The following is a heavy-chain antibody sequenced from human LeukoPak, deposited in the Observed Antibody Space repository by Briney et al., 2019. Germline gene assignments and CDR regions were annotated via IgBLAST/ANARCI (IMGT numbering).Heavy chain of an antibody. CDR3: ARAPTYYYDSSGPDAFDI. Sequence: GGSLRLSCAASGFTFTNYWMSWVRQAPGKGLELVANIKQDGSEKYYVDSVKGRFTISRDNAKNSLYLQMNSLRAEDTAVYYCARAPTYYYDSSGPDAFDIWGQGTMVTVSS. D-gene: IGHD3-22*01. J-gene: IGHJ3*02. CDR1: GFTFTNYW. CDR2: IKQDGSEK. V-gene: IGHV3-7*01.